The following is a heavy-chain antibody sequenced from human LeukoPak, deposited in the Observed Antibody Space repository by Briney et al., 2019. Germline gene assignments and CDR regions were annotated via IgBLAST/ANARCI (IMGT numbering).Heavy chain of an antibody. CDR3: ARVSYPFRLLGVGENWFDP. CDR2: IRYDGSNK. Sequence: GGSLRLSCAASGFTFSSYGIHWFRQAPGKGLDWVAFIRYDGSNKYYADSVKGRFTISRDNSKNTLYLQMNSLRVEDTAVYYCARVSYPFRLLGVGENWFDPWGQGTLVTVSS. V-gene: IGHV3-30*02. CDR1: GFTFSSYG. J-gene: IGHJ5*02. D-gene: IGHD3-22*01.